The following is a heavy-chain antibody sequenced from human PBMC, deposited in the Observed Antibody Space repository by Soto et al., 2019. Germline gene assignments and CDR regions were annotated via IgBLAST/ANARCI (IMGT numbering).Heavy chain of an antibody. J-gene: IGHJ3*02. CDR2: ISGSGGST. CDR3: AKDVLRFLEWPLPQGAFDI. CDR1: GFTFSSYA. D-gene: IGHD3-3*01. V-gene: IGHV3-23*01. Sequence: GGSLRLSCAASGFTFSSYAMSWVRQAPGKGLEWVSAISGSGGSTYYEDSVKGRFTISRDNSKNTLYLQMNSLRAEDTAVYYCAKDVLRFLEWPLPQGAFDIWGQGTMVTVSS.